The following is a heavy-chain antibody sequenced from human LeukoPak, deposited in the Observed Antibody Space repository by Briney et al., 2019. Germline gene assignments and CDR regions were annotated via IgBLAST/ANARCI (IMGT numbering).Heavy chain of an antibody. CDR2: IYENGGTT. Sequence: GGSLRLSCVGSGFTFRSHAMRWVRQAPEKGLEFVSGIYENGGTTYYADSVKGRFSISRDNSKNTLYLQMDSLRGEDTAVYYCAKDFRIGYSAHFDYWGQGALVTVSS. D-gene: IGHD2-21*01. V-gene: IGHV3-23*01. CDR1: GFTFRSHA. CDR3: AKDFRIGYSAHFDY. J-gene: IGHJ4*02.